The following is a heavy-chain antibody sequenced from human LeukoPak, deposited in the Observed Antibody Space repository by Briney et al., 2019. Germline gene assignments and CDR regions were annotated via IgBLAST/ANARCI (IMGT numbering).Heavy chain of an antibody. V-gene: IGHV1-69*06. Sequence: ASVKVSCKASGGTFSSYAISWVRQAPGQGLEWMGGIIPIFGTANYAQKFQGRVTITADKSTSTAYMELSSLRSEDTAVYYCARDPQNAAAGRIYYYYYMDVWGKGTTVTISS. J-gene: IGHJ6*03. D-gene: IGHD6-13*01. CDR1: GGTFSSYA. CDR3: ARDPQNAAAGRIYYYYYMDV. CDR2: IIPIFGTA.